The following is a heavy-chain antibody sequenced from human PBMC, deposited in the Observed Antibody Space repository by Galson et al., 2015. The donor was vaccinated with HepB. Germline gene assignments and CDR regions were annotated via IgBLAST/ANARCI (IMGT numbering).Heavy chain of an antibody. D-gene: IGHD2-2*01. V-gene: IGHV3-11*01. CDR3: VTDRDCSGTKCYYTRFDS. CDR2: ISNLGTTR. CDR1: GFIFSDYY. J-gene: IGHJ5*01. Sequence: SLRLSCATSGFIFSDYYMSWIRQAPGKGLEWISYISNLGTTRYYADSVKGRFTISRDSANNTLYLQMDRLTAEDTAVYYCVTDRDCSGTKCYYTRFDSWGQGTPVTVSS.